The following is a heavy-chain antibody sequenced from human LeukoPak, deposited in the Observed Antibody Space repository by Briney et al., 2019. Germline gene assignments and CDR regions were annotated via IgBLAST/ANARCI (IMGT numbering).Heavy chain of an antibody. D-gene: IGHD6-19*01. V-gene: IGHV1-69*04. CDR2: IIPILGIA. Sequence: SVTVSFKASGGTFISYAISWVRQAPGQGLAWMGRIIPILGIANYAQKFQGRVTITADKSTSTAYMELSSLRSEDTAVYYCARAPGQWLVDGMDVWGQGTTVTVSS. J-gene: IGHJ6*02. CDR3: ARAPGQWLVDGMDV. CDR1: GGTFISYA.